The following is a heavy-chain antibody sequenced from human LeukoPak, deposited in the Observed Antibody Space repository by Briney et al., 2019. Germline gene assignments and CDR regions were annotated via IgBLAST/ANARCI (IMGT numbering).Heavy chain of an antibody. J-gene: IGHJ5*02. CDR1: GGSFSTYY. CDR2: IYTSGST. CDR3: ARGDPFRAGWFDP. Sequence: SETLSLTCTVSGGSFSTYYWSWIRQPAGKGLEWIGRIYTSGSTNYNPSLKSRLTMSVDTSKNHFSLKLSSVTAADTAVYYCARGDPFRAGWFDPWGQGTLVTVSS. D-gene: IGHD6-13*01. V-gene: IGHV4-4*07.